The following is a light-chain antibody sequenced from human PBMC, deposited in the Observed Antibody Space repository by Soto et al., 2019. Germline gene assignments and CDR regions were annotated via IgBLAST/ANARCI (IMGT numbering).Light chain of an antibody. Sequence: QSVLTQPPSVPEAPRQRVTISCSGSSSNIGNNGVNWYQQLPGKAPKLLLYYDDLLPSGVSDRFSGSKSGTSASLAISGLQSEDEAEYYCAAWDDSLNGWVFGGGTKLTVL. J-gene: IGLJ3*02. CDR1: SSNIGNNG. CDR2: YDD. CDR3: AAWDDSLNGWV. V-gene: IGLV1-36*01.